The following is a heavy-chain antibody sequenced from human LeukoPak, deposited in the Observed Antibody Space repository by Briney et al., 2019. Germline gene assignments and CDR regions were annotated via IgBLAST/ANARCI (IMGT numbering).Heavy chain of an antibody. CDR2: ISAGGGCT. V-gene: IGHV3-23*01. CDR1: GFNLRNYG. Sequence: AGGSLRLSCAASGFNLRNYGMNWVRQAPGKGLEWVSAISAGGGCTSYADSVKGRFTISRDNSKNTLYLQMNSLRAEDTALYYCARGLVVGGTGVWAFDIWGQGTMVTVSS. J-gene: IGHJ3*02. CDR3: ARGLVVGGTGVWAFDI. D-gene: IGHD1-26*01.